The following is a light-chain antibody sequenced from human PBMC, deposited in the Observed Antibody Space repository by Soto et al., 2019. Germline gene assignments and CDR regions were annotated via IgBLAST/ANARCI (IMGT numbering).Light chain of an antibody. J-gene: IGLJ1*01. CDR3: FSYAGSSTYV. CDR2: EGS. Sequence: QSVLTQPASVSGSPGQSITISCTGTSSDVGSYNLVSWYQQPPGKAPKHMLYEGSKRPSGVSNRFSGSKPGNTASLTISGLQAEDEADYYCFSYAGSSTYVFGSGTKVTVL. V-gene: IGLV2-23*01. CDR1: SSDVGSYNL.